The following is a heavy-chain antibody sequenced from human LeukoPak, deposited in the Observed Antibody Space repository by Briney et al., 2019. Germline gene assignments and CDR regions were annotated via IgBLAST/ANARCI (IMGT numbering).Heavy chain of an antibody. D-gene: IGHD1-1*01. V-gene: IGHV3-30*18. CDR2: ISYDGSNK. CDR3: AKDKDNWNDYYYGMDV. CDR1: GFTFSSYG. Sequence: GGSLRLSCAASGFTFSSYGMHWVRQAPGKGLEWVAVISYDGSNKYYADSVKGRFTISRDNSKNTLYLQMNSLRAEDTAVYYCAKDKDNWNDYYYGMDVWAKGPRSPSPQ. J-gene: IGHJ6*04.